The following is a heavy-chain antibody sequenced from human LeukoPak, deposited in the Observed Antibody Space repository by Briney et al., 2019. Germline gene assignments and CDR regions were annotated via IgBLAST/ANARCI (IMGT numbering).Heavy chain of an antibody. Sequence: GGSLRLSCAASGFTFSNYWMNWIRQAPGKGLEWVANIKEDGSEEYYVDSVKGRFTISRDNAKNSLYLQMNSLRAEDTAVYYCARVTAAAGYYFGYWGQGTLVTVSS. J-gene: IGHJ4*02. V-gene: IGHV3-7*01. D-gene: IGHD6-13*01. CDR1: GFTFSNYW. CDR2: IKEDGSEE. CDR3: ARVTAAAGYYFGY.